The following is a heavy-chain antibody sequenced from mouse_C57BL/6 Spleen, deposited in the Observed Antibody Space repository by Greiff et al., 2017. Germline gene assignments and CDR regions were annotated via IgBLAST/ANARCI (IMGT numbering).Heavy chain of an antibody. J-gene: IGHJ2*01. CDR3: ARATAGRDY. V-gene: IGHV14-3*01. Sequence: VQLQPSVAELVRPGASVKLSCTASGFNIKNTSMPWVHQRPEQSLEWLGRIDPATGNTKYAPQFQGKAPITADTASNTAYLHHGSLTSEDTAIYYWARATAGRDYWGKGTTLTVSS. CDR2: IDPATGNT. CDR1: GFNIKNTS.